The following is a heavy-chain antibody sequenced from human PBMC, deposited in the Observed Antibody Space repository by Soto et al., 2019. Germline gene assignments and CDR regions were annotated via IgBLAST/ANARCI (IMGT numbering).Heavy chain of an antibody. V-gene: IGHV3-74*01. Sequence: TGGSLRLSCAASGFAFSRFPMHWVRQAPGKGLVWVSRIDPDGSDTTYADSVKGRFTISRDNAKNIVYLQMSSLRAEDTALHYCATMAGTYPYWGQGTLVTVSS. CDR2: IDPDGSDT. CDR1: GFAFSRFP. CDR3: ATMAGTYPY. J-gene: IGHJ4*02. D-gene: IGHD1-26*01.